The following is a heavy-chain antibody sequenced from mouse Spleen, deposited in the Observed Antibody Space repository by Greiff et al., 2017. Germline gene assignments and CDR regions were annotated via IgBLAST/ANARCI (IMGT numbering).Heavy chain of an antibody. D-gene: IGHD1-1*01. CDR2: IYPRDGST. CDR1: GYTFTSYD. Sequence: VQGVESGPELVKPGASVKLSCKASGYTFTSYDINWVKQRPGQGLEWIGWIYPRDGSTKYNEKFKGKATLTVDTSSSTAYMELHSLTSEDSAVYFCARGGITTSFDYWGQGTTLTVSS. J-gene: IGHJ2*01. V-gene: IGHV1-85*01. CDR3: ARGGITTSFDY.